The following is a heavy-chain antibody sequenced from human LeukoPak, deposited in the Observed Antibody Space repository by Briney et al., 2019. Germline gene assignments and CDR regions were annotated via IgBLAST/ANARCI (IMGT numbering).Heavy chain of an antibody. CDR3: ARDVGYTSTYIDAFDL. D-gene: IGHD2-2*02. J-gene: IGHJ3*01. CDR1: GGSMSRYY. V-gene: IGHV4-59*01. CDR2: IYYSGNT. Sequence: MASETLSLTCSVSGGSMSRYYWSWIRQPPGKGLEWIGYIYYSGNTNYNPSLKSRVTISVDTSKNQFSLKLSSVTAADTAVYYCARDVGYTSTYIDAFDLWGQGTMVSVSS.